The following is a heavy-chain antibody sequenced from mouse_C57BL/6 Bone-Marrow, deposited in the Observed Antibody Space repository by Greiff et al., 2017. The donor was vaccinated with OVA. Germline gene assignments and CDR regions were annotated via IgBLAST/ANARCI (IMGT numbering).Heavy chain of an antibody. CDR2: IDPSDSYT. D-gene: IGHD1-1*01. V-gene: IGHV1-69*01. CDR1: GYTFTSYW. CDR3: AREGVVADY. J-gene: IGHJ2*01. Sequence: QVQLKQPGAELVMPGASVKLSCKASGYTFTSYWMHWVKQRPGQGLEWIGEIDPSDSYTNYNQKFKGKSTLTVDKSSSTAYMQLSSLTSEDSAVYYCAREGVVADYWGQGTTLTVSS.